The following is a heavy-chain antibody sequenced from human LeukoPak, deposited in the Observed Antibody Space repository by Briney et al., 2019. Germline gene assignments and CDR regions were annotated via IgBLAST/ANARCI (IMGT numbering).Heavy chain of an antibody. V-gene: IGHV3-30*04. CDR2: ISYDGSNK. CDR1: GFTFSIYA. CDR3: ARENIVVVPAAMGVDYYYMDV. D-gene: IGHD2-2*01. J-gene: IGHJ6*03. Sequence: PGGSLRLSCAASGFTFSIYAMHWVRQAPGKGLEWVAVISYDGSNKYYADSVKGRFTISRDNYKNTLYLQMNSLRAEDTAVYYCARENIVVVPAAMGVDYYYMDVWGKGTTVTVSS.